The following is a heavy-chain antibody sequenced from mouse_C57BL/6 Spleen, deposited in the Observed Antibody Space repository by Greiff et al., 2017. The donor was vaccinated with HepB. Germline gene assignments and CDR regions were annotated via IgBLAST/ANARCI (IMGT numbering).Heavy chain of an antibody. V-gene: IGHV5-16*01. J-gene: IGHJ1*03. CDR2: INYDGSST. CDR3: ARYYGSSNWYFDV. Sequence: EVQVVESEGGLVQPGSSMKLSCTASGFTFSDYYMAWVRQVPEKGLEWVANINYDGSSTYYLDSLKSRFIISRDNAKNILYLQMSSLKSEDTATYYCARYYGSSNWYFDVWGTGTTVTVSS. D-gene: IGHD1-1*01. CDR1: GFTFSDYY.